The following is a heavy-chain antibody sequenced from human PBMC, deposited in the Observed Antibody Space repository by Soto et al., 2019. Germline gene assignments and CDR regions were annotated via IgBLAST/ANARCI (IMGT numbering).Heavy chain of an antibody. CDR2: ISYDGSNK. V-gene: IGHV3-30-3*01. CDR1: GFTFSSYA. D-gene: IGHD3-22*01. Sequence: QVQLVESGGGVVQPGRSLRLSCAASGFTFSSYAMHWVRQAPGKGLEWVAVISYDGSNKYYADSVKGRFTISRDNSKNTLYLQMNSLRAEDTAVYYCARDGYDSSGYYYGFGAFDIWGQGTMVTVSS. J-gene: IGHJ3*02. CDR3: ARDGYDSSGYYYGFGAFDI.